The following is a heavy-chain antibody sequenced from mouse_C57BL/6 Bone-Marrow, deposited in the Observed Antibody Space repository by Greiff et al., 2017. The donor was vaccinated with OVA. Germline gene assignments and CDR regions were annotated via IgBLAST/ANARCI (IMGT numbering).Heavy chain of an antibody. CDR2: FHPYNDDT. J-gene: IGHJ1*03. CDR1: GYTFTTYP. CDR3: ARRSDSNWYFDV. Sequence: QVQLKESGAELVKPGASVKMSCKASGYTFTTYPIEWMKQNHGKSLEWIGNFHPYNDDTKYNEKFKGKATLTVEKSSSTVYLELSRLTSDDSAVYYCARRSDSNWYFDVWGTGTTVTVSS. V-gene: IGHV1-47*01.